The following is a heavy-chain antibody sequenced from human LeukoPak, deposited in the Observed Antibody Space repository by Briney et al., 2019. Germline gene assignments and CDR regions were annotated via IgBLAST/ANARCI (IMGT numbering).Heavy chain of an antibody. V-gene: IGHV3-7*01. J-gene: IGHJ3*02. CDR3: ASYDYGDKDAFDI. CDR1: GFTLSSYW. Sequence: GGSLRLSCAASGFTLSSYWMTWVRQAPGKGLEWVANIKEDGSEKYYVDSLKGRFTISRDNAKNSLYLQMNSLRAEDTAVYYCASYDYGDKDAFDIWGQGTMVTVSS. CDR2: IKEDGSEK. D-gene: IGHD4-17*01.